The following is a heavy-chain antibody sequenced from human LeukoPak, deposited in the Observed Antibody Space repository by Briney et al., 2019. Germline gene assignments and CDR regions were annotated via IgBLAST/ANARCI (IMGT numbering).Heavy chain of an antibody. Sequence: GGSLRLSCADSGFTFSSYWMHWVRQAPGKGLVWVSRINSDGSITTYADSVKGRFTITRDNAKNTLYLQLNSLRAEDTAVYYCAGGISATGGGWGQGTMVTVSS. J-gene: IGHJ3*01. D-gene: IGHD6-13*01. CDR2: INSDGSIT. CDR1: GFTFSSYW. V-gene: IGHV3-74*01. CDR3: AGGISATGGG.